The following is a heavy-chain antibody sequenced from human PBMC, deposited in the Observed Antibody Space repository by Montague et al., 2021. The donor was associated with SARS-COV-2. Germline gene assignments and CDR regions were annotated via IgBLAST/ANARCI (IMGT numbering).Heavy chain of an antibody. CDR2: IFYDGST. CDR3: ARHGPNDYYHSRYFDL. CDR1: GGSISSRTYY. J-gene: IGHJ2*01. V-gene: IGHV4-39*01. Sequence: SETLSLTCIVSGGSISSRTYYWGWIRQPPGKGLDWIGSIFYDGSTYHNLSLKSRVTISANTSKNQLSLNLSSVTAADTAVYYCARHGPNDYYHSRYFDLWGRGTLVTVSS. D-gene: IGHD3-10*01.